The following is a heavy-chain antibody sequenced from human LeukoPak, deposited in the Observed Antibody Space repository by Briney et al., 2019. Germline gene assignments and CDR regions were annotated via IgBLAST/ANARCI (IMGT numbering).Heavy chain of an antibody. Sequence: SETLSFTGTGSAGSISSYYWSWLRQPPGKGLEWIGRIDTSGSTNYNPSLKRRVTISVDTFKNQFSLKLSSVTAADTAVYYCARAGFFLTGYYTGQDAYFDFWGQGTLVTVSS. V-gene: IGHV4-4*08. J-gene: IGHJ4*02. CDR3: ARAGFFLTGYYTGQDAYFDF. CDR1: AGSISSYY. CDR2: IDTSGST. D-gene: IGHD3/OR15-3a*01.